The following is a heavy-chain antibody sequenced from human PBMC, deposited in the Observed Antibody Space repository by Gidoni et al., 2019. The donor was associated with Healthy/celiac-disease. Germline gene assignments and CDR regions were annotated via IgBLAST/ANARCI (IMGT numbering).Heavy chain of an antibody. D-gene: IGHD4-17*01. CDR3: ARVIGVYGGNSEHFDY. Sequence: QVQLQESGPGLVKPSQTLSLTCTVSGGSISRGDYYWSWIRQPPGKGREWSGYIYYSGSTYYNPSLKSRVTISVDTSKNQFSLKLSSVTAADTAVYYCARVIGVYGGNSEHFDYWGQGTLVTVSS. CDR1: GGSISRGDYY. V-gene: IGHV4-30-4*01. CDR2: IYYSGST. J-gene: IGHJ4*02.